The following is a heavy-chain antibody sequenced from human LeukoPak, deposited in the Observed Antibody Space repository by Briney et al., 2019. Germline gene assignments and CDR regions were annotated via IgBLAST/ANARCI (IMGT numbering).Heavy chain of an antibody. D-gene: IGHD7-27*01. J-gene: IGHJ4*02. Sequence: ASVKVSCKASGGTFSSYAISWVRRAPGQGLEWMGRIIPILGIANYAQKFQGRVTITADKSTSTAYMELSSLRSEDTAVYYCAREGGLGTLDYWGQGTLVTVSS. CDR2: IIPILGIA. CDR1: GGTFSSYA. CDR3: AREGGLGTLDY. V-gene: IGHV1-69*04.